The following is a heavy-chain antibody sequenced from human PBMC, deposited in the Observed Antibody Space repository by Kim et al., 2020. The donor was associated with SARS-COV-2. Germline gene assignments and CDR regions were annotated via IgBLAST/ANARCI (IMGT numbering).Heavy chain of an antibody. J-gene: IGHJ4*02. D-gene: IGHD3-22*01. Sequence: ADSVKGRITISRDNAKNSLYLQMNSLRAEDTAVYYCARGTYYYDSSAPFDYWGQGTLVTVSS. V-gene: IGHV3-21*01. CDR3: ARGTYYYDSSAPFDY.